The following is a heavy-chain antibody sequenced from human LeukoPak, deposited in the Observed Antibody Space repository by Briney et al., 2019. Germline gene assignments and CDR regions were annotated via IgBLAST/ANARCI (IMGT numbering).Heavy chain of an antibody. CDR1: GFTFGDYA. Sequence: GGSLRLSCTASGFTFGDYAMSWVRQAPGKGLEWVGFIRSKAYGGTTEYAASVKGRFTISRDDSKSIAYLQMNSLKTEDTAVYYCTRAGDYGNKGPDYWGQGTLVTVSS. D-gene: IGHD4-17*01. CDR3: TRAGDYGNKGPDY. J-gene: IGHJ4*02. CDR2: IRSKAYGGTT. V-gene: IGHV3-49*04.